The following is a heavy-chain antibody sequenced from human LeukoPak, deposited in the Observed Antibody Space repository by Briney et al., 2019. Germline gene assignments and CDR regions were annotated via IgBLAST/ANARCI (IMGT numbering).Heavy chain of an antibody. D-gene: IGHD3-22*01. V-gene: IGHV3-66*01. CDR3: ARGSPSYDYYDSSAYYYFDY. CDR1: GFTFSTNY. Sequence: GGSLRLSCAASGFTFSTNYMGWVRQAPGKGLEWLSVIYSGFNTFYSGSVEGRFTISRDNSKNTLYLQMNSLRVEDTAVYYCARGSPSYDYYDSSAYYYFDYWGQGTLVTVSS. J-gene: IGHJ4*02. CDR2: IYSGFNT.